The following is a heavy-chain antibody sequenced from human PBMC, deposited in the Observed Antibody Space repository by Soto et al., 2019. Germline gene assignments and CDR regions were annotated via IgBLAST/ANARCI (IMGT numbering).Heavy chain of an antibody. D-gene: IGHD6-13*01. J-gene: IGHJ4*03. CDR2: IYPGDSDI. CDR3: ARFRAPRRQLISMSFHL. CDR1: GYDFTNYW. Sequence: LGESLKISCKASGYDFTNYWSAWVRQTPGRGLEWMGMIYPGDSDIRYNPSFRGRVTISADKSITSAFVQWGSLKASDSAIYYCARFRAPRRQLISMSFHLWGLGTLVTVSS. V-gene: IGHV5-51*01.